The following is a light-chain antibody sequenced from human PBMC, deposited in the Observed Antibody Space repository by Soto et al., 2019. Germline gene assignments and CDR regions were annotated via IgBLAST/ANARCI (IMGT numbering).Light chain of an antibody. CDR3: QQRSNWPIT. CDR2: DAS. J-gene: IGKJ5*01. CDR1: QSISQS. V-gene: IGKV3-11*01. Sequence: EVVLTQSPGTLSLSPGERATLSCRASQSISQSLAWYQQRPGQSPRLLIYDASRRATGIPDRFSGSGSGTDFTLTISSLEPEDFAVYYCQQRSNWPITFGQGTRLEIK.